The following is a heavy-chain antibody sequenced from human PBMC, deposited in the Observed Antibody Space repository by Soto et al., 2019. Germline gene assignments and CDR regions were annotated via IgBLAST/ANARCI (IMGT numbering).Heavy chain of an antibody. V-gene: IGHV4-59*01. D-gene: IGHD2-15*01. CDR3: ARAYCSGGSCYSAWFDP. Sequence: SETLSLTCTVSGGSISSYYWSWIRQSPGKGLEWIGYIYYSGSINYNPSLKSRVTISVDTSKNQFSLKLSSVTAADTAVYYCARAYCSGGSCYSAWFDPWGQGTLVTVS. CDR1: GGSISSYY. CDR2: IYYSGSI. J-gene: IGHJ5*02.